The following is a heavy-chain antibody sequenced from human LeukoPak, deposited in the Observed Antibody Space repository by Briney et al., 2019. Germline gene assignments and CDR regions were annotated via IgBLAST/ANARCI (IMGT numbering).Heavy chain of an antibody. J-gene: IGHJ2*01. V-gene: IGHV4-59*12. CDR2: IYYSGST. CDR3: ARVGDGYISWYFDL. CDR1: GGSISSYY. Sequence: SETLSLTCTVSGGSISSYYWSWIRQPPGKGLEWIGYIYYSGSTNYNPSLKSRVTISVDTSKNQFSLKLSSVTAADTAVYYCARVGDGYISWYFDLWGRGTLVTVSS. D-gene: IGHD5-24*01.